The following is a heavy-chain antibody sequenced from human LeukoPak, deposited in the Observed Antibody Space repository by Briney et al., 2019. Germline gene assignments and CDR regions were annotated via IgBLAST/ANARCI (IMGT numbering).Heavy chain of an antibody. CDR1: GYSISSGYY. J-gene: IGHJ6*03. V-gene: IGHV4-38-2*02. CDR3: ASKDYYDSGSPSYYYYMDV. Sequence: SETLSLTCTVSGYSISSGYYWGWIRQPPGKGLEWIGSIYHSGSTYYNPSLKSRVTISVDTSKNQFSLKLSSVTAADTAVYYCASKDYYDSGSPSYYYYMDVWGKGTTVTVSS. CDR2: IYHSGST. D-gene: IGHD3-10*01.